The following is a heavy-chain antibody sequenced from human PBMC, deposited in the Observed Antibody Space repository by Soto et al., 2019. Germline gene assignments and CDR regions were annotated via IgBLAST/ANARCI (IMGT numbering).Heavy chain of an antibody. CDR1: GGTFSSYA. D-gene: IGHD3-10*01. CDR3: ARAFRRSSYMAYYYGMDV. V-gene: IGHV1-69*12. CDR2: IIPIFGTA. Sequence: QVQLVQSGAEVKKPGSSVKVSCKASGGTFSSYAISWVRQAPGQGLEWMGGIIPIFGTANYAQKFQGRVTITADXXTXTXXMELSSLRSEDTAVYYCARAFRRSSYMAYYYGMDVWGQGTTVTVSS. J-gene: IGHJ6*02.